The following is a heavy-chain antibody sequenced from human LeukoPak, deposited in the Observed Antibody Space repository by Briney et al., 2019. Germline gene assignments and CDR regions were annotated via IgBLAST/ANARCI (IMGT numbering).Heavy chain of an antibody. Sequence: SETLSLTCAVYGGSFSGYYWSWIRQPPGKELEWIGEINHSGSTNYNPSLKSRVTISVDTSKNQFSLKLSSVTAADTAVYYCARDLGYCSGGSCYYYFDYWGQGTLVTVSS. CDR1: GGSFSGYY. CDR2: INHSGST. D-gene: IGHD2-15*01. CDR3: ARDLGYCSGGSCYYYFDY. V-gene: IGHV4-34*01. J-gene: IGHJ4*02.